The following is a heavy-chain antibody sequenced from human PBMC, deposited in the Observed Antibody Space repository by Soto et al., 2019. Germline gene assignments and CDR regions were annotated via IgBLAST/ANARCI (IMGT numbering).Heavy chain of an antibody. D-gene: IGHD3-10*01. CDR1: GGSSSGYY. V-gene: IGHV4-34*01. CDR2: IERGGST. Sequence: SETLSLTCAVYGGSSSGYYWGWFRQPPGKGLEWIGEIERGGSTNLNPSLMSRVTISVDTSKNQFSLKVNSVTAADTAVYFCARGFASGSYYKHWSQGTLVTVSS. CDR3: ARGFASGSYYKH. J-gene: IGHJ4*02.